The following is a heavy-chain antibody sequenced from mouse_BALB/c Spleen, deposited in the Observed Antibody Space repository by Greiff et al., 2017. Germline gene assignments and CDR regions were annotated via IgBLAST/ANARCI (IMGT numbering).Heavy chain of an antibody. V-gene: IGHV5-12-1*01. Sequence: EVMLVESGGGLVKPGGSLKLSCAASGFAFSSYDMSWVRQTPDKRLEWVAYISSGGGSTYYPDTVKGRFTISRDNAKNTLYLQMSSLKSEDTAMYYCARHEEQLGLLSYAMDYWGQGTSVTVSS. CDR2: ISSGGGST. CDR3: ARHEEQLGLLSYAMDY. CDR1: GFAFSSYD. J-gene: IGHJ4*01. D-gene: IGHD3-1*01.